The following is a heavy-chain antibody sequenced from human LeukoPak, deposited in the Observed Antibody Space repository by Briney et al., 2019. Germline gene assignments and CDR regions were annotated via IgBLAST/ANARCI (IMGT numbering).Heavy chain of an antibody. D-gene: IGHD3-3*01. CDR2: INPNSGGT. CDR1: GYTFTGYY. CDR3: ARSNLRFLEWLLHY. V-gene: IGHV1-2*06. Sequence: ASVKVSCKASGYTFTGYYMHWVRQAPGQGLERTGRINPNSGGTNYAQKFQGRVTMTRDTSISTAYMELSRLRSDDTAVYYCARSNLRFLEWLLHYWGQGTLVTVSS. J-gene: IGHJ4*02.